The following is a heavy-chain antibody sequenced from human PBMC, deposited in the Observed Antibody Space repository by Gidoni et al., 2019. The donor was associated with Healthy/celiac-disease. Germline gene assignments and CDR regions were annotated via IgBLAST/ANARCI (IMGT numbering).Heavy chain of an antibody. CDR3: ATAYCGGDCYRILDAFDI. D-gene: IGHD2-21*01. CDR2: VNPNSGNT. CDR1: GYTFTSYD. V-gene: IGHV1-8*01. Sequence: QVQLVQSGAEVKKPGASVKVSCKASGYTFTSYDINWVRKATGQGLEWMGWVNPNSGNTGYAQKFQGRVTMTRNTSISTAYMELSSLRSEDTAVYYCATAYCGGDCYRILDAFDIWGQGTMVTVSS. J-gene: IGHJ3*02.